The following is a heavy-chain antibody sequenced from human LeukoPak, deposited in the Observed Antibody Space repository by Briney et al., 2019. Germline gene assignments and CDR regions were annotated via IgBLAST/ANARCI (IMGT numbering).Heavy chain of an antibody. CDR3: ARGYYDILTGYPNLRNYYYYGMDV. CDR2: ISYDGSNK. J-gene: IGHJ6*02. D-gene: IGHD3-9*01. Sequence: GGSLRLSCAASGFTFSSYAMHWVRQAPGKGLEGVAVISYDGSNKYYADSVKGRFTISRDNSKNTLYLQMNSLRAEDTAVYYCARGYYDILTGYPNLRNYYYYGMDVWGQGTTVTVSS. V-gene: IGHV3-30*04. CDR1: GFTFSSYA.